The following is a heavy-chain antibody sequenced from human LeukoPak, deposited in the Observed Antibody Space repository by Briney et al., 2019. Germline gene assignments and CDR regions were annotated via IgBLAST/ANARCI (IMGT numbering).Heavy chain of an antibody. CDR1: GFTFSNYE. CDR3: AQIYTYGSSQFDY. Sequence: GGSLRLSCAASGFTFSNYEMNWVRQAPGKGLEWVSYISSSGSTIYYAASGKGRSTLSRDNAKNSLYLKMHILRPEHRADYYCAQIYTYGSSQFDYWGQGTLVTVSS. V-gene: IGHV3-48*03. CDR2: ISSSGSTI. J-gene: IGHJ4*02. D-gene: IGHD5-18*01.